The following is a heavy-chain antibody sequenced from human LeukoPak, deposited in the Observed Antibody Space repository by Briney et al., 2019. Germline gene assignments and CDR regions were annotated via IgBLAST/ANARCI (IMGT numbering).Heavy chain of an antibody. CDR3: ARGPGVTLFYYGLDV. V-gene: IGHV3-53*01. Sequence: PGGSLRLSCAASALTNISNYMRWVRPAPGKGLEWVSVLYSGGSTYYADSVKGRFTISRDNCQNTLYLQMRDLRTLCTVVYDCARGPGVTLFYYGLDVWGQGTTVTVSS. CDR1: ALTNISNY. D-gene: IGHD2-21*02. J-gene: IGHJ6*02. CDR2: LYSGGST.